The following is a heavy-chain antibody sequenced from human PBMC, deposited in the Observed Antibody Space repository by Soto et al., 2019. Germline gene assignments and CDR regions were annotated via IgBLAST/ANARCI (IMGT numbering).Heavy chain of an antibody. Sequence: GGSLRLSCAASGFTFSSYWMHWVRQAPGKGLVWVSRINSDGSNTSYADSVKGRFTISRDNAKNTLYLQMNSLRAEDTAVYYCARKEDYYGSGSYPPYYYYGIDVWGQGTTVTVSS. D-gene: IGHD3-10*01. V-gene: IGHV3-74*01. J-gene: IGHJ6*02. CDR3: ARKEDYYGSGSYPPYYYYGIDV. CDR2: INSDGSNT. CDR1: GFTFSSYW.